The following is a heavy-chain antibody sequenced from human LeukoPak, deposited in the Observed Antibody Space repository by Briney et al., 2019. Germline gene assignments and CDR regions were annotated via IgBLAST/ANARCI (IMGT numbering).Heavy chain of an antibody. D-gene: IGHD6-19*01. J-gene: IGHJ4*02. V-gene: IGHV3-30*18. CDR2: ISYDGRNK. CDR3: AKKSSGWYLVPSLDY. Sequence: PGGSLRLSCAAFGFTFSTHAMHWVRQAPGKGLEWVAVISYDGRNKYYADSVKGRFTTSRDNSQNTVYLQMNSLRAEDTAVYYCAKKSSGWYLVPSLDYWGQGTLVTVSS. CDR1: GFTFSTHA.